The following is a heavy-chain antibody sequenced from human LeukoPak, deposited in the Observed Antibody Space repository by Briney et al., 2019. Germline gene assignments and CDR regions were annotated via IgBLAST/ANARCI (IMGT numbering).Heavy chain of an antibody. CDR2: IIPIFGTA. J-gene: IGHJ4*02. CDR3: ARDGPSKMLVPADPFDY. D-gene: IGHD2-2*01. V-gene: IGHV1-69*05. CDR1: GGTFSSYA. Sequence: SVKVSCKASGGTFSSYAISWVRQAPGQGLEWMGRIIPIFGTANYAQKFQGRVTITTDESTSTAYMELSSLRAEDTALYYCARDGPSKMLVPADPFDYWGQGTLVTVSS.